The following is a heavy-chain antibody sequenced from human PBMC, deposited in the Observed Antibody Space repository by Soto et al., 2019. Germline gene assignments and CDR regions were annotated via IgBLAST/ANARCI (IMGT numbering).Heavy chain of an antibody. CDR2: IYYRGST. J-gene: IGHJ4*02. V-gene: IGHV4-39*01. CDR3: ARPSGYSSGWRRFDY. CDR1: GGSISSSSYY. D-gene: IGHD6-19*01. Sequence: QLQLQESGPGLVKPSETLSLTCTVSGGSISSSSYYWGWIRQPPGKGLEWIGSIYYRGSTYYNPSLKGRVTISGDTSKYQFSLKLSSVTAADTAVYYCARPSGYSSGWRRFDYWGQGTLVTVSS.